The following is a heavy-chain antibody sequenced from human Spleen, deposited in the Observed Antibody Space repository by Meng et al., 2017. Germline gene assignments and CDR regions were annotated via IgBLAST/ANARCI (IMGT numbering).Heavy chain of an antibody. J-gene: IGHJ6*02. CDR2: ISGRDGST. D-gene: IGHD6-13*01. CDR1: GFTFSSYA. V-gene: IGHV3-23*01. CDR3: ARDRAKYSSSWYGGYYYYGMDD. Sequence: GESLKISCAASGFTFSSYAMSWVRQAPGKGLEWVSAISGRDGSTYHADSVKGRFNISRDNSKNTLYRQMNSLRAEETAVYYCARDRAKYSSSWYGGYYYYGMDDWGQGTTVTVSS.